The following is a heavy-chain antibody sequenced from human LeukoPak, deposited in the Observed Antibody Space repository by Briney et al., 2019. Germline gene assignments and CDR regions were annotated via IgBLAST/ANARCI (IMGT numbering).Heavy chain of an antibody. CDR2: ISAYNGNT. CDR3: ARVGYYDSSGYYYDH. D-gene: IGHD3-22*01. CDR1: GYTFTSYG. J-gene: IGHJ4*02. V-gene: IGHV1-18*01. Sequence: ASVKVSCKASGYTFTSYGISWVRQAPGRGLEWMGWISAYNGNTNYAQKLQGRVTMTTDTSTSTAYMELRSLRSDDTAVYYCARVGYYDSSGYYYDHWGQGTLVTVSS.